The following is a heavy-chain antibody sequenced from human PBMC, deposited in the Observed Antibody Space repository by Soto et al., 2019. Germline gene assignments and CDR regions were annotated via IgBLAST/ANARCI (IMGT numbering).Heavy chain of an antibody. CDR2: IYYSGST. V-gene: IGHV4-31*03. D-gene: IGHD3-10*01. CDR3: ARDSGGRAFDI. Sequence: PSETLSLTCTVSGGSISSGGYYWSWIRQHPGKGLEWIGYIYYSGSTYYNPSLKSRVTISVDTSKDQFSLKLSSVTAADTAVYYCARDSGGRAFDIWGQGTMVTVSS. J-gene: IGHJ3*02. CDR1: GGSISSGGYY.